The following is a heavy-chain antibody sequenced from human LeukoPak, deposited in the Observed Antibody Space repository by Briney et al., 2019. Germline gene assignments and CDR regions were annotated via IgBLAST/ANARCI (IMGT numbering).Heavy chain of an antibody. J-gene: IGHJ4*02. CDR3: ATDGGSIAAAGDNFGY. CDR2: ISSSSSYI. V-gene: IGHV3-21*01. CDR1: GFTFSSYS. D-gene: IGHD6-13*01. Sequence: PGGSLRLSCAASGFTFSSYSMNWVRQAPGKGLEWVSSISSSSSYIYYADSVKGRFTISRDNAKNSLYLQMNSLRAEDTAVYYCATDGGSIAAAGDNFGYWGQGTLVTVSS.